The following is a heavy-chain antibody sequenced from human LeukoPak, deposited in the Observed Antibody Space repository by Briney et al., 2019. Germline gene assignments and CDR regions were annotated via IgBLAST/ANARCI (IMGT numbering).Heavy chain of an antibody. CDR3: ASYMTTVTTQGWFDP. D-gene: IGHD4-17*01. V-gene: IGHV4-39*07. CDR2: IYYSGST. Sequence: KTSETLSLTCTVSGGSISSSSYYWGWIRQPPGKGLEWIGSIYYSGSTYYNPSLKSRVTISVDTSKNQFSLKLSSVTAADTAVYYCASYMTTVTTQGWFDPWGQGTLVTVSS. J-gene: IGHJ5*02. CDR1: GGSISSSSYY.